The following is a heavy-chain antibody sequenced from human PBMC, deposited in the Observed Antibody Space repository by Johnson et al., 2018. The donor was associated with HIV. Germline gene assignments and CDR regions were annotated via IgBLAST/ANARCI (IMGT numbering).Heavy chain of an antibody. CDR3: AREMGWEDAFDI. J-gene: IGHJ3*02. CDR1: GFTFSSYA. CDR2: ISYDGSNK. D-gene: IGHD6-19*01. Sequence: QVQVLESGGVVVQPGGSLRLSCAASGFTFSSYAMHWVRQAPGKGLEWVAVISYDGSNKYYADSVKGRFTISRDNSKNTLYLQMNSLRAEDTAVYYCAREMGWEDAFDIWGQGTMVSVPS. V-gene: IGHV3-30-3*01.